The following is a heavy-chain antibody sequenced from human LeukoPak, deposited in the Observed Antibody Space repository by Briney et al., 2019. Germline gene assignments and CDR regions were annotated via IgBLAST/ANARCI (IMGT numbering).Heavy chain of an antibody. J-gene: IGHJ4*02. CDR2: ISSSGSTI. CDR3: ARDDIIVGAAN. Sequence: GGSLRLSCAASGFTFSDYYMSWIRQAPGKGLEWVSYISSSGSTIYYTDSVKGRFTISRDNAKNSLYLQMDSLRAEDTAVYYCARDDIIVGAANWGQGTLVTVSS. D-gene: IGHD1-26*01. V-gene: IGHV3-11*01. CDR1: GFTFSDYY.